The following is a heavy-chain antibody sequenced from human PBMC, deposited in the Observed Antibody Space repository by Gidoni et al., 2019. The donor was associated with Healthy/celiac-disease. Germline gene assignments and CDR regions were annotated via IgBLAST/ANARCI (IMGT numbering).Heavy chain of an antibody. CDR3: AKGGSVERDPLVDY. V-gene: IGHV3-23*01. CDR1: GFTVSSYA. Sequence: EVQLLESGGGLVQPGGSLRLPCAASGFTVSSYAMSWVRQAPGKGLWLVSAISGSGGSTYYADSVKGRFTISRDNSKNTLYLQMNSLRAEDTAVYYCAKGGSVERDPLVDYWGQGTLVTVSS. CDR2: ISGSGGST. D-gene: IGHD1-1*01. J-gene: IGHJ4*02.